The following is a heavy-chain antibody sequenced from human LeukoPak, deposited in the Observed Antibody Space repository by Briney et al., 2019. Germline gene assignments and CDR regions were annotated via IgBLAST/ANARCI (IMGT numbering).Heavy chain of an antibody. J-gene: IGHJ4*02. CDR1: GYTFTSYD. CDR2: MNPNSGST. Sequence: ASVKVSCKASGYTFTSYDINWVRQATGQGLEWMRWMNPNSGSTGYAQKFQGRVTMTRNTSISTAYMELSSLRSEDTAVYYCAAETAHYDFWSGYYTGWGQGTLVTVSS. V-gene: IGHV1-8*01. D-gene: IGHD3-3*01. CDR3: AAETAHYDFWSGYYTG.